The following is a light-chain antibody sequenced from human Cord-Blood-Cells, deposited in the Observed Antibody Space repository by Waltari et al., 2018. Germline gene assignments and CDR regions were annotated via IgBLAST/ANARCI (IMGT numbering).Light chain of an antibody. Sequence: QSALTQPASASGSPGQSITISCTGTSSDVGGYNYVSWYQQHPGKAPKLMSYDVSNRPAGVSNSVSGSKSGNTASLTISGLQAEDEADYYCSSYTSSSTWVFGGGTKLTVL. J-gene: IGLJ3*02. CDR1: SSDVGGYNY. V-gene: IGLV2-14*03. CDR3: SSYTSSSTWV. CDR2: DVS.